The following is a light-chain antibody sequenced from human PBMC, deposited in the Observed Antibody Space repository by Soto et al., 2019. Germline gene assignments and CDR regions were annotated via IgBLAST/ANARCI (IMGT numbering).Light chain of an antibody. J-gene: IGKJ4*01. CDR2: GAS. Sequence: IQMTQSPSSLSASVGDRVTITCRASQGISNELGWYQQRPGKAPKVLIYGASNLQSGVPSRFSGSASGTDFTLTINSLQPGDYATYYCQQSYNIQALTFGGGTKVDIK. V-gene: IGKV1-6*01. CDR1: QGISNE. CDR3: QQSYNIQALT.